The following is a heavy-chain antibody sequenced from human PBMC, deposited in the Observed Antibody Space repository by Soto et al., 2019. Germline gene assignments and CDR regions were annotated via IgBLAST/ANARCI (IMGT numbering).Heavy chain of an antibody. CDR2: FYWDDDK. CDR1: GFSLTTTGVG. J-gene: IGHJ5*02. D-gene: IGHD3-16*01. CDR3: AQRLRSFGLGAERGNCFDP. Sequence: QITLKESGPTLVRPTQTLTLTCTFSGFSLTTTGVGVGWIRQPPGKALEWLALFYWDDDKRYSPSLQNRLTITTDTSKDQVTLTMTNMDPVDTATYCWAQRLRSFGLGAERGNCFDPWGQGTLVTVSS. V-gene: IGHV2-5*02.